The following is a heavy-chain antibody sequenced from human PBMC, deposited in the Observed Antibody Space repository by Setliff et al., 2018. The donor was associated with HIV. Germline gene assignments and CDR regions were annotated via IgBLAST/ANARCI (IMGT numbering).Heavy chain of an antibody. CDR1: GYTFTGNY. J-gene: IGHJ3*01. CDR2: INPNSGGT. CDR3: ARDDGGYNYAEAFDV. D-gene: IGHD3-16*01. Sequence: ASVKVSCKASGYTFTGNYIHWVRQAPGQGLEWMGWINPNSGGTNYEQKFQGRVTMTRDTSTSTVYMELSSLRSEDTAAYYCARDDGGYNYAEAFDVWGQGTMVTVSS. V-gene: IGHV1-2*02.